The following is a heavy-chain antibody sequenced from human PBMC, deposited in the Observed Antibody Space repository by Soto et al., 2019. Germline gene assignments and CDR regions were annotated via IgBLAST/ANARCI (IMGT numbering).Heavy chain of an antibody. D-gene: IGHD1-1*01. J-gene: IGHJ6*02. V-gene: IGHV5-51*01. CDR3: ARNNWNDGRSDYYYGMDV. Sequence: PGESLKISCKGSGYTFTDYWIGWVRQLPGKGLEWMGIIYPGDSDTRYSPSFQGHVTITVDKSTSTAYLQWNTLKAADTAVYYCARNNWNDGRSDYYYGMDVWGQGTTVTVSS. CDR1: GYTFTDYW. CDR2: IYPGDSDT.